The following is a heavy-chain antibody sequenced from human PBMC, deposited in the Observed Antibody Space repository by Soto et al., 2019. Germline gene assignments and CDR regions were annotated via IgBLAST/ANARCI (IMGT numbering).Heavy chain of an antibody. D-gene: IGHD1-1*01. Sequence: ASVKVSCKASGFSFTSYYMHWVRQAPGQGLEWMGIINPSGGSTTYAQRFQGRLTMTKDTSTSTVYMDLSSLRSEDTAVYYCERGHRDAYKGDWFDPWGQGTLIPVYS. V-gene: IGHV1-46*01. CDR3: ERGHRDAYKGDWFDP. CDR2: INPSGGST. J-gene: IGHJ5*02. CDR1: GFSFTSYY.